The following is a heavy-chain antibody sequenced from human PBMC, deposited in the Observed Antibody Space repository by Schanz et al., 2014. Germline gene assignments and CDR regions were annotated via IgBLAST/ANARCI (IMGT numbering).Heavy chain of an antibody. CDR1: GFSFSGFG. J-gene: IGHJ3*02. Sequence: QVQLVESGGGVVQPGRSLRLSCAGSGFSFSGFGMHWVRQAPGKGLEWVAVISYDGRNKYFADSVKGRFTISRDNSKNPLFLQVNSLRAEDTAVYYCAKCIGWYGRCAFDIWGQGTMVTVSS. CDR3: AKCIGWYGRCAFDI. D-gene: IGHD6-19*01. V-gene: IGHV3-30*18. CDR2: ISYDGRNK.